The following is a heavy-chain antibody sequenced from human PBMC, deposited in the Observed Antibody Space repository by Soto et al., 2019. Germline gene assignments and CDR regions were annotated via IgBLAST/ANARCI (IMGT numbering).Heavy chain of an antibody. D-gene: IGHD3-10*01. Sequence: CXISGDSVSSNSAAWILIRQSPSRGLEWLGRTYYKSKWNNDYALSVKSRITISPDTSQNLFSLDLDSVTPEDTAVYYCAGITWFRGLDVWGQGTPVTGS. CDR3: AGITWFRGLDV. CDR1: GDSVSSNSAA. J-gene: IGHJ6*02. CDR2: TYYKSKWNN. V-gene: IGHV6-1*01.